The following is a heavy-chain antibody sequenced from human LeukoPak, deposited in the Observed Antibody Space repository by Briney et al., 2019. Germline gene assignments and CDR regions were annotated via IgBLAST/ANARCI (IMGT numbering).Heavy chain of an antibody. V-gene: IGHV4-61*02. D-gene: IGHD1-1*01. CDR2: IYTSGST. CDR1: GGSISSGSYY. J-gene: IGHJ5*02. CDR3: ARDWNLVRFDP. Sequence: PSQTLSLTCTVSGGSISSGSYYWSWIRQPAGKGLEWIGRIYTSGSTNYNPSLKSRVTMSVDTSKNQFSLKLSSVTAADTAVYYCARDWNLVRFDPWGQGTLVTVSS.